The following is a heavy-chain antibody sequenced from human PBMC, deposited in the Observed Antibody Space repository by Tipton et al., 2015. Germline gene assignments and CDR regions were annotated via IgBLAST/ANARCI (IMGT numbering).Heavy chain of an antibody. Sequence: SLRLSCAASGFTFSNYAMSWVRQAPGKGLEWVSYLSVSGSGGSTYYADSVKGRFTISRDNSNNRLYLQMNNLRAEDTAVYFCVKGRDILLLPTVVAGDNSWGQGTLVTVSS. CDR2: LSVSGSGGST. CDR1: GFTFSNYA. J-gene: IGHJ5*02. CDR3: VKGRDILLLPTVVAGDNS. V-gene: IGHV3-23*01. D-gene: IGHD2-2*01.